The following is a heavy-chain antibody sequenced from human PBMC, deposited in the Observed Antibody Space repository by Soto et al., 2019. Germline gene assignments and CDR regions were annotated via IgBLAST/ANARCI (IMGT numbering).Heavy chain of an antibody. V-gene: IGHV3-9*01. D-gene: IGHD2-15*01. J-gene: IGHJ3*02. Sequence: EVQLMESGGDLVQPGRSLRLSCAASGFNFNDYAMHWVRQAPGKGLEWVSGISWNSNTIAYADSVKGRFTISRDNAKTSLYRQMNSLSPEGTALYYCAKTPKGGFSGFCRGGRCNPAAFDIWATGQWSPSLQ. CDR2: ISWNSNTI. CDR3: AKTPKGGFSGFCRGGRCNPAAFDI. CDR1: GFNFNDYA.